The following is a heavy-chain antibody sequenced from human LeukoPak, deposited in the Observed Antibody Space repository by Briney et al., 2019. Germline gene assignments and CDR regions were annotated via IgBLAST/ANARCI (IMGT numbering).Heavy chain of an antibody. J-gene: IGHJ4*02. CDR2: VDPEDGET. Sequence: ASVKISCKASGYTFTDYYMHWVQQAPGKGLEWMGRVDPEDGETIYAEKFQGRVTITADTSTDTAYMELSSLRSEDTAVYYCARGYSSSWSKLLGDWGQRTLVTVSS. CDR1: GYTFTDYY. V-gene: IGHV1-69-2*01. CDR3: ARGYSSSWSKLLGD. D-gene: IGHD6-13*01.